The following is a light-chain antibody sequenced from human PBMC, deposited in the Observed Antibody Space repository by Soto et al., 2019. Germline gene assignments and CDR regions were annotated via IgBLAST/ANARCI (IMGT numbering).Light chain of an antibody. Sequence: EIVLTQSPATLSLSPGERTTLSCRASQSVSSSLAWYQQKPAQGPRLLIYDASSRAPGSPPRFSGSGSGTDFTLTISSRETEVFAVYYCQQSSKWPPYTFGQGTKLEI. V-gene: IGKV3-11*01. CDR1: QSVSSS. CDR2: DAS. CDR3: QQSSKWPPYT. J-gene: IGKJ2*01.